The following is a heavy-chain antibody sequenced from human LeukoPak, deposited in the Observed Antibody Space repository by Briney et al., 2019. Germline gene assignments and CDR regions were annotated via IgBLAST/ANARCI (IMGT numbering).Heavy chain of an antibody. CDR1: GGSISSGSYY. J-gene: IGHJ5*02. CDR3: ARDGVGTTYYDFWSGNGFDP. D-gene: IGHD3-3*01. V-gene: IGHV4-61*02. CDR2: IYTSGST. Sequence: PSETLSLTCTVSGGSISSGSYYWSWIRQPAGKGLEWIGRIYTSGSTNYNPSLKSRVTISVDTSKNQFSLKLSSVTAADTAVYYCARDGVGTTYYDFWSGNGFDPWGQGTLVTVSS.